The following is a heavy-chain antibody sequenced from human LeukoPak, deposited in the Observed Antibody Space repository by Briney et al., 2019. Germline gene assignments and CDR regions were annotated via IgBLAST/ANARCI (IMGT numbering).Heavy chain of an antibody. CDR1: GFTFSSYW. D-gene: IGHD5-18*01. CDR2: IKQDGSEK. J-gene: IGHJ4*02. V-gene: IGHV3-7*01. Sequence: PGGSLRLSCAASGFTFSSYWMSWVRQAPGKGLEWVANIKQDGSEKYYVDPVKGRFTISRDNAKNSLYLQMNSLRAEDTAVYYCAREGIQLWLRYFDYWGQGTLVTVSS. CDR3: AREGIQLWLRYFDY.